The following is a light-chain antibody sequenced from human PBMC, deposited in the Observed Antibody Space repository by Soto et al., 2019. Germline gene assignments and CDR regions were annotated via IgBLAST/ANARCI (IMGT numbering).Light chain of an antibody. V-gene: IGKV3-15*01. CDR3: QQYNYWPTYT. Sequence: IVMKQSPATLYVSPGERATLYCRASQRVSSNLDWYQQKPGKAPRLLIFGASIRATGVPARFSAGGSGTELTRTISSRQSEDFVTYYCQQYNYWPTYTFSHETIMEIK. CDR2: GAS. CDR1: QRVSSN. J-gene: IGKJ2*01.